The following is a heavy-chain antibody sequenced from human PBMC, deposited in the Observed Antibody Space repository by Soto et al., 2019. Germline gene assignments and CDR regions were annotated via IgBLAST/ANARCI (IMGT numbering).Heavy chain of an antibody. V-gene: IGHV3-9*01. D-gene: IGHD4-17*01. J-gene: IGHJ4*02. Sequence: EVELVESGGGLAQPGRSLRLSCAASGFTFDDYAMHWVRQAPGKGLEWVSGISWNSGSIGYADSVKGRFTISRDNAKNSLYLQMNSLRAEDTALYYCAKDPNGDYGSFYFDYWGQGTLVTVSS. CDR2: ISWNSGSI. CDR1: GFTFDDYA. CDR3: AKDPNGDYGSFYFDY.